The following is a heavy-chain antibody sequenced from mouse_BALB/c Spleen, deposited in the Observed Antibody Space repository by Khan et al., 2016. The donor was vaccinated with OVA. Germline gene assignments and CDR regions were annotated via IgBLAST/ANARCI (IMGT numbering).Heavy chain of an antibody. CDR3: ARSGTGSFAY. CDR2: IYTGSGNT. CDR1: GYTFTDFY. J-gene: IGHJ3*01. Sequence: QVQLKESGAELARPGASVKLSCKASGYTFTDFYINWVKQRTGQDLEWIGDIYTGSGNTYYNEKFKGKATLTADKSASTAYMQLSSLTSEDSAVYFCARSGTGSFAYWGQGTLVTVSA. V-gene: IGHV1-77*01. D-gene: IGHD4-1*01.